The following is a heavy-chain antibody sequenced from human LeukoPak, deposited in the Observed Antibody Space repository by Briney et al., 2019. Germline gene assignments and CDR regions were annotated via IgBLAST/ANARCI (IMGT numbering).Heavy chain of an antibody. D-gene: IGHD3-10*01. Sequence: PSETLSLTCTVSGDSISSYYWSWIRQPPGKGLQWIGYIYYSGSSNYNPSLKSRVTISVDTSKNQFSLKLSSVTAADTAVYYCARHSRGYYGSGSYYRSWNINRIDYWGQGTLVTVSS. CDR2: IYYSGSS. CDR1: GDSISSYY. J-gene: IGHJ4*02. CDR3: ARHSRGYYGSGSYYRSWNINRIDY. V-gene: IGHV4-59*08.